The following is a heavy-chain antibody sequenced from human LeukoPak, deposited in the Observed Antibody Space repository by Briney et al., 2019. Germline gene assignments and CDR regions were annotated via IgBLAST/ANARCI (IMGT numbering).Heavy chain of an antibody. D-gene: IGHD3-9*01. J-gene: IGHJ4*02. Sequence: GGSLRLSCAASGFTFSSYSMNWVRQAPGKGLEWVSSISSSSSYIYYADSVKGRFTISRDNARNSLYLQMNSLRAEDTAVYYCARATDFDWCYFDYWGQGTLVTVSS. CDR1: GFTFSSYS. CDR3: ARATDFDWCYFDY. V-gene: IGHV3-21*01. CDR2: ISSSSSYI.